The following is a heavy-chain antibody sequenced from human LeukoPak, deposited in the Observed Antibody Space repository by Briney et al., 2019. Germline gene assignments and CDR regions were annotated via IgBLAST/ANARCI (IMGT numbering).Heavy chain of an antibody. Sequence: SETLSLTCTVSGGSISSSSYYWGWIRQPPGKGLEWIGSIYYSGSTYYNPSLKSRVTISVDTSKNQFSLKLSSVTAADTAVYYCARSLMNYDILTGYYGAQNWFDPWGQGTLVTVSS. D-gene: IGHD3-9*01. V-gene: IGHV4-39*07. CDR2: IYYSGST. J-gene: IGHJ5*02. CDR1: GGSISSSSYY. CDR3: ARSLMNYDILTGYYGAQNWFDP.